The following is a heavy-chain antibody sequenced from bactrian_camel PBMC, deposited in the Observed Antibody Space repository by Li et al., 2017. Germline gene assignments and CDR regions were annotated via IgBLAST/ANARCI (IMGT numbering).Heavy chain of an antibody. J-gene: IGHJ4*01. CDR2: IDQNDDGI. Sequence: HVQLVESGGGSVQTGESLRLACAASTLTLSSYWMYWVRQTPAKGLEWVSVIDQNDDGILYVESVKGRFTISRDTAKNTLYLQLNALKTEDTAKYHCVKDVDGSSWDFAPDYWGQGTQVTVS. CDR3: VKDVDGSSWDFAPDY. V-gene: IGHV3S1*01. CDR1: TLTLSSYW. D-gene: IGHD6*01.